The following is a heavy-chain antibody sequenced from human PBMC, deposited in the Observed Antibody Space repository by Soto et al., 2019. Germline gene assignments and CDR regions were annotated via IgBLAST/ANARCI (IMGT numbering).Heavy chain of an antibody. V-gene: IGHV1-2*04. CDR3: AISHLVGATPPGWN. CDR1: GYTFTGYY. J-gene: IGHJ4*02. D-gene: IGHD1-26*01. CDR2: INPNSGGT. Sequence: QVQLVQSGAEVKKPGASVKVSCKASGYTFTGYYMHWVRQAPGQGLEWMGWINPNSGGTNYAQKFQGWVTMTRDTXNSTAYMELSRLRSDDTAVYYCAISHLVGATPPGWNWGQGTLVTVSS.